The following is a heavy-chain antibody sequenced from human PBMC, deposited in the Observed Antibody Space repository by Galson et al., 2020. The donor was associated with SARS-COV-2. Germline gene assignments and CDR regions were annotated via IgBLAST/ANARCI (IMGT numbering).Heavy chain of an antibody. CDR2: MNPKSGNT. J-gene: IGHJ5*02. CDR3: ARVWERGFSYGNWFDP. CDR1: D. V-gene: IGHV1-8*01. Sequence: DINWFRQATGQGLECMGWMNPKSGNTGYVQKFQGRVAMTRDTSTSTAYLELNSLRSEDTAVYYCARVWERGFSYGNWFDPWGKGTLVTVSS. D-gene: IGHD5-18*01.